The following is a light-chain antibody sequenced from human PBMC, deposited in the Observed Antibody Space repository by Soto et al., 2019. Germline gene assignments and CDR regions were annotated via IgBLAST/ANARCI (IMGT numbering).Light chain of an antibody. CDR3: QHYNSYSEA. V-gene: IGKV3-20*01. Sequence: IVVTQSPATLCLSVGEIATLSCRASQGVSNSYLAWYQQKPGQAPRLLIYGASSRATGIPDRFSGSGSGTEFTLAISSLQPDDFATYYCQHYNSYSEAFGQGTKVDIK. CDR2: GAS. J-gene: IGKJ1*01. CDR1: QGVSNSY.